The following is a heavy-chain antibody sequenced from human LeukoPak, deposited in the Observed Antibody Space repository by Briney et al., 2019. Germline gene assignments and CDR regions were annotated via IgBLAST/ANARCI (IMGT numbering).Heavy chain of an antibody. CDR2: ISYDGSNK. J-gene: IGHJ4*02. CDR1: GFTFSSYA. CDR3: AKSPRLTAPRADY. V-gene: IGHV3-30*04. Sequence: GGSLRLSCAASGFTFSSYAMHWVRQAPGKGLEWVAVISYDGSNKYYADSVKGRFTISGDNSKNTLYLQMNSLRGEDTAVYYCAKSPRLTAPRADYWGQGTLVTVSS.